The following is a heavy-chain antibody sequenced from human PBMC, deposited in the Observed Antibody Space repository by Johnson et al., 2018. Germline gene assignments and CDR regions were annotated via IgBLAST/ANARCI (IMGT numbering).Heavy chain of an antibody. V-gene: IGHV3-30*18. CDR2: ISYDGHNK. D-gene: IGHD2-2*01. CDR1: GFTFSSYG. Sequence: QVQLVESGGGVVQPGRSLRLSCAASGFTFSSYGMHWVRQAPGKGLEWMAVISYDGHNKYYADSVKGRFTISQDDSKNTLYLKMNSLRAEDTAVYYCAKVVVPAGKNYYYYYMDVWGKGTTVPVSS. CDR3: AKVVVPAGKNYYYYYMDV. J-gene: IGHJ6*03.